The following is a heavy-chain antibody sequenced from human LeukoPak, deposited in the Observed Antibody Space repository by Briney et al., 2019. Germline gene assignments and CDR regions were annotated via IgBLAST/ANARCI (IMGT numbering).Heavy chain of an antibody. CDR1: GFIFSNYA. CDR2: ISNSGDST. CDR3: ARQGVGATTYYYMDV. Sequence: GGSLRLSCAASGFIFSNYAMSWARQAPGKGLEWVSAISNSGDSTYYTDSVKGRFTISRDNSKNTLYLQMNSVRAEDTAVYYCARQGVGATTYYYMDVWGKGTTVTVSS. D-gene: IGHD1-26*01. J-gene: IGHJ6*03. V-gene: IGHV3-23*01.